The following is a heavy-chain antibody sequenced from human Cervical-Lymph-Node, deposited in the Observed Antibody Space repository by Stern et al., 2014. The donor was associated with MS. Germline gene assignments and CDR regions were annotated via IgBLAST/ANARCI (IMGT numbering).Heavy chain of an antibody. CDR1: GDSISSSNW. Sequence: QVQLQESGPGLVKPSGTLSLTCAVSGDSISSSNWWRWVRQSPGKGLERVGDIYHAGTTNYNSTLKSRLTISADKSKNQFSLTWTSVTAADTAVYYCVRALGSSSFRYWFDPWGQGTLVIVSS. D-gene: IGHD6-13*01. J-gene: IGHJ5*02. CDR3: VRALGSSSFRYWFDP. V-gene: IGHV4-4*02. CDR2: IYHAGTT.